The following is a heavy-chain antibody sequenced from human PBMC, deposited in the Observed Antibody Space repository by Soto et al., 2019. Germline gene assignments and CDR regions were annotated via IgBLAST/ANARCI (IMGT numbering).Heavy chain of an antibody. V-gene: IGHV3-23*01. D-gene: IGHD4-17*01. CDR1: GFTFNNYA. Sequence: EVQLLESGGDLVQPGGSLSLSCAASGFTFNNYAMSWVRQAPGKGLEWVSGISSSGGSTYYADYVKGRFTISRDNSKNTLSLQMNSLRAEDTALYYCAKDPNGDSVGGFEMLCQGTKVTVSS. CDR2: ISSSGGST. J-gene: IGHJ3*02. CDR3: AKDPNGDSVGGFEM.